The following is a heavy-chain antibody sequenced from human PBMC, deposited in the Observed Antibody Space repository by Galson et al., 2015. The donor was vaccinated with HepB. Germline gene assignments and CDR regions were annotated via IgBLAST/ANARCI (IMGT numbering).Heavy chain of an antibody. CDR1: GFISSMYA. CDR2: IRGDGGET. CDR3: ARVKRGEWYSYYYYGMDV. D-gene: IGHD3-10*01. V-gene: IGHV3-7*05. J-gene: IGHJ6*02. Sequence: SLRLSCAASGFISSMYAMNWVRQAPGKGLEWVADIRGDGGETNYVDSVKGRFTISRDNAKNSLYLQMNSLRAEDTAVYYCARVKRGEWYSYYYYGMDVWGQGTTVTVSS.